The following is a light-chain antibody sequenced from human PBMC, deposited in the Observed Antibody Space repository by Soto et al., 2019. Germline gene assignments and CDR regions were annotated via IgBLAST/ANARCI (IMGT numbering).Light chain of an antibody. Sequence: QSVLTQPPSVSGAPGQRVTISCTGSSSNIGAGYDVHWYQQLPGTAPKLLGCGNSNRPSGVPDRFSGSKSGTSASLAITGLQAEDEADYSCQSYDSSLSGSYVFATGTKVTVL. V-gene: IGLV1-40*01. CDR1: SSNIGAGYD. CDR3: QSYDSSLSGSYV. J-gene: IGLJ1*01. CDR2: GNS.